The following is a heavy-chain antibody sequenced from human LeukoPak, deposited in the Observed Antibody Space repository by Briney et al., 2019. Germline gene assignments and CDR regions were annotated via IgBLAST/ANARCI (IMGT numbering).Heavy chain of an antibody. CDR2: VKSKADGETT. J-gene: IGHJ4*02. CDR3: TADWPGDSYPIDY. D-gene: IGHD2-21*02. CDR1: GFTFSSYS. Sequence: PGGSLRLSCAASGFTFSSYSMNWVRQAPGKGLEWVGRVKSKADGETTDYAAPVKDRFIISRDDSKNMQYLQMNSLKTEDTAVYFCTADWPGDSYPIDYWGQGILVTVSS. V-gene: IGHV3-15*01.